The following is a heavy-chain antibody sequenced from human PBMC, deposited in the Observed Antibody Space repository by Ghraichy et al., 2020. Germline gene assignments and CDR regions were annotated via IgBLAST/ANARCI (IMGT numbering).Heavy chain of an antibody. D-gene: IGHD3-10*01. J-gene: IGHJ5*02. Sequence: ASVKVSCKASGYTFTGYYMHWVRQAPGQGLEWMGRINPNSGGTNYAQKFQGRVTMTRETSISTAYMELSRLRSDDTAVYYCARDRSITMVRGVIVSYNWFDPWGQGTLVTVSS. CDR3: ARDRSITMVRGVIVSYNWFDP. V-gene: IGHV1-2*06. CDR2: INPNSGGT. CDR1: GYTFTGYY.